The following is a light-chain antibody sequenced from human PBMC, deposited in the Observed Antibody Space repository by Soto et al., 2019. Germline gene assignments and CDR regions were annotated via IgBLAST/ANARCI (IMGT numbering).Light chain of an antibody. CDR3: SSFTSINAWV. Sequence: QSALTQPASVSGSPGQSITISCTGTSSDVGGYNYVSWYQQHPGKAPKLMIYEVSNRPSGVSNRFSGSKSGNTASLTISGLQDEDEDDYYCSSFTSINAWVFGGGTKLTVL. CDR1: SSDVGGYNY. J-gene: IGLJ3*02. V-gene: IGLV2-14*01. CDR2: EVS.